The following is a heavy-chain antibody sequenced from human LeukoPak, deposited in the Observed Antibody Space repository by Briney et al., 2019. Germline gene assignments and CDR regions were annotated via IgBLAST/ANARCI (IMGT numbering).Heavy chain of an antibody. CDR3: ATNTATTPFEN. CDR2: IHYGGIT. V-gene: IGHV4-39*01. J-gene: IGHJ4*02. CDR1: GDSISSSSYY. D-gene: IGHD4-17*01. Sequence: SETLSLTCTVSGDSISSSSYYWVWIRQPPGKGPEWIATIHYGGITHYNASLTSRVTISMDTTKKQFSLRLTSVTAADTAVYYCATNTATTPFENWGQGTLVTVSS.